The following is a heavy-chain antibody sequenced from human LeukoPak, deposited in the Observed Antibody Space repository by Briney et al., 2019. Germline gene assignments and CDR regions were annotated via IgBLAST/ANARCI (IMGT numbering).Heavy chain of an antibody. Sequence: GRSLRLSCAASGFTFSSYGMHWVRQAPGKGLEWVAVISYDGSNKYYADSVKGRFTISRDNSKNTLYLQMNSLRAEDTAVYYCAKDRGYCSGGSCYYKDYWGQGTLVTVSS. CDR2: ISYDGSNK. CDR3: AKDRGYCSGGSCYYKDY. CDR1: GFTFSSYG. V-gene: IGHV3-30*18. J-gene: IGHJ4*02. D-gene: IGHD2-15*01.